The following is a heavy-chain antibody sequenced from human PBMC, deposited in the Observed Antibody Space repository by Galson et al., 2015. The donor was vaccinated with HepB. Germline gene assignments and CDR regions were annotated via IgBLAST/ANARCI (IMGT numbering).Heavy chain of an antibody. CDR3: ARDRDYRFDY. D-gene: IGHD4/OR15-4a*01. V-gene: IGHV1-18*04. J-gene: IGHJ4*02. CDR2: ISTYGGNT. Sequence: SVKVSCKASGYTFTSNGISWVRQTPGQGLEWLGWISTYGGNTNYAQKFQGRITLTRDTSTSIAYVELRSLRSDDTAVYYCARDRDYRFDYWGQGTLVTFSS. CDR1: GYTFTSNG.